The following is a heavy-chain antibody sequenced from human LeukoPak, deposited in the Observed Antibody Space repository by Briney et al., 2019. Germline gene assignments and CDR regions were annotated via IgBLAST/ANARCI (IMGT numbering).Heavy chain of an antibody. V-gene: IGHV1-18*01. CDR3: ARVGRITMVRGVPPPDY. J-gene: IGHJ4*02. CDR1: GYTFTSYG. CDR2: ISAYNGNT. Sequence: GESLKVSCKASGYTFTSYGISWVRQAPGQGLDWMGWISAYNGNTNYAQKLQGRVTMTTDTSTSTAYMELRSLRSDDTAVYYCARVGRITMVRGVPPPDYWGQGTLVTVSS. D-gene: IGHD3-10*01.